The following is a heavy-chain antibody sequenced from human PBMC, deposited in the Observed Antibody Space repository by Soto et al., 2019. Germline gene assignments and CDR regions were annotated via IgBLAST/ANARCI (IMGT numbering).Heavy chain of an antibody. Sequence: QVQLVQSGAEMKKPGSSVKVSCQSSGGTFNTYAMNWVRQAPGRGPECMGDISPMFGAANYAPKFQGRVTTTADEPTRTSYTQLSSLTSEDTALNFCARKVQAHTPAFVYWGQGTLLTVSS. CDR2: ISPMFGAA. CDR3: ARKVQAHTPAFVY. J-gene: IGHJ4*02. CDR1: GGTFNTYA. V-gene: IGHV1-69*19.